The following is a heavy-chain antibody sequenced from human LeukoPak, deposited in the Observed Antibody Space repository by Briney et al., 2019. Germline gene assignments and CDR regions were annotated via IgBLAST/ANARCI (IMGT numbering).Heavy chain of an antibody. Sequence: SQTLSLTCAISGDSVSSNSAAWNWIRQSPSRGLEWLGRTYYRSKWYNDYAVSVKSRITINPDTSKNQFSLQLNSVTPEDAAVYYCARAAIGYSYGLDFWFDPWGQGTLVTVSS. D-gene: IGHD5-18*01. V-gene: IGHV6-1*01. J-gene: IGHJ5*02. CDR3: ARAAIGYSYGLDFWFDP. CDR2: TYYRSKWYN. CDR1: GDSVSSNSAA.